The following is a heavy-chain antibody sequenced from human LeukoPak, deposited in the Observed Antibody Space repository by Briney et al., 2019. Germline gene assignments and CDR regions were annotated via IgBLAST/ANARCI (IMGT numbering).Heavy chain of an antibody. V-gene: IGHV3-74*01. D-gene: IGHD3-10*01. J-gene: IGHJ4*02. Sequence: GGSLRLSCAVSGFTLSGAWMHWVRQAPGKGLMWVSRINDDGSNTRHADSVKGRFTTSRDIAKNTLYLQMNSLRAEDTAVYYCTRVSGLGMNEYYYLWGQGTLVTVSS. CDR2: INDDGSNT. CDR1: GFTLSGAW. CDR3: TRVSGLGMNEYYYL.